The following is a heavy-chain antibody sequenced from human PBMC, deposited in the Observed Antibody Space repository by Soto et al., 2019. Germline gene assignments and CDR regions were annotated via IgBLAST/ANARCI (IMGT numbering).Heavy chain of an antibody. V-gene: IGHV4-4*02. CDR1: GGSISSSNW. D-gene: IGHD3-3*01. Sequence: TSETLSLTCAVSGGSISSSNWWSWVRQPPGKGLEWIGEIYHSGSTNYNPSLKSRVTISVDKSKNQFSLKLSSVTAADTAVYYCARANYDFWSGYSPNWFDPWGQGTLVTVSS. CDR2: IYHSGST. CDR3: ARANYDFWSGYSPNWFDP. J-gene: IGHJ5*02.